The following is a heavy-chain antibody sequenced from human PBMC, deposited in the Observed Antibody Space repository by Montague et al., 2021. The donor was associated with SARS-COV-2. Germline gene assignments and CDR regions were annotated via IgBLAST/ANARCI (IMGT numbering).Heavy chain of an antibody. CDR3: AHRPSIAAAGTFRFDP. CDR2: IYWDDDK. CDR1: GFSLSTSGVG. D-gene: IGHD6-13*01. Sequence: PALVKPTQTLTLTCTFSGFSLSTSGVGVGWIRQPPGKALEWLALIYWDDDKRYSPPLKSRLTITKDTSKNQVVLTITNMDPVDTATYYCAHRPSIAAAGTFRFDPWGQGTLVTVSS. J-gene: IGHJ5*02. V-gene: IGHV2-5*02.